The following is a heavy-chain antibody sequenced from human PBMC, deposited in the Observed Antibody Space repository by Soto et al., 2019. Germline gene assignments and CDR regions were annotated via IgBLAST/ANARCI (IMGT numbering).Heavy chain of an antibody. Sequence: PSETLSLTCTVSGGSISSSSYYWGWIRQPPGKGLEWIGSIYYNGKTYYNPSLKSRVTISVDTSKNQLSLKLSSVTAADTAVYYCARHYPNYYGSGSYYYFDYWGQGTLVTVSS. CDR1: GGSISSSSYY. CDR3: ARHYPNYYGSGSYYYFDY. V-gene: IGHV4-39*01. D-gene: IGHD3-10*01. CDR2: IYYNGKT. J-gene: IGHJ4*02.